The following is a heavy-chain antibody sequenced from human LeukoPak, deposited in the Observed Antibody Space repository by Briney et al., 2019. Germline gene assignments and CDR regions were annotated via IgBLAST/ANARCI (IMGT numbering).Heavy chain of an antibody. CDR1: GGTFSSYA. CDR3: ARVSYRYCSGGSCHEKWFDP. CDR2: IIPIFGTA. D-gene: IGHD2-15*01. J-gene: IGHJ5*02. Sequence: ASVKVSCKASGGTFSSYAISWVRQAPGQGLEWMGGIIPIFGTANYAQKFQGRVTITTDESTSTAYMELSSPRSEDTAVYYCARVSYRYCSGGSCHEKWFDPWGQGTLVTVSS. V-gene: IGHV1-69*05.